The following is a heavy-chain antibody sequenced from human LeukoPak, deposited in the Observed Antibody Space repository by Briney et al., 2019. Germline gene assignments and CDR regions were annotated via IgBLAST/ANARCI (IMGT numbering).Heavy chain of an antibody. J-gene: IGHJ4*02. CDR1: GYTFTGYD. CDR2: IKPSGDST. D-gene: IGHD2-21*02. V-gene: IGHV1-46*01. CDR3: ASVLYCGADCYSGRCFFDY. Sequence: ASGSVSCQAPGYTFTGYDMHWVRKAPGQGLEWMGIIKPSGDSTSYAQKFQGRRTLTRYTSTSTVYIELRSLRSEDTAVYYCASVLYCGADCYSGRCFFDYWGQGTLVTVSS.